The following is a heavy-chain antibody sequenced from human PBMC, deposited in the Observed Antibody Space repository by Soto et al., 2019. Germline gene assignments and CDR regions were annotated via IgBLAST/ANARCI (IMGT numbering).Heavy chain of an antibody. J-gene: IGHJ4*02. CDR1: GVTISTYY. V-gene: IGHV4-59*12. CDR3: ARAPDKYYFDS. Sequence: SETLSLTCAVSGVTISTYYWSWIRQPPGKGLEWIGYNYHSGTTNYNPSLKSRVTISVDTSKNQFSLKLRSVTAADMAMFYCARAPDKYYFDSWGQGTKVTIYS. CDR2: NYHSGTT.